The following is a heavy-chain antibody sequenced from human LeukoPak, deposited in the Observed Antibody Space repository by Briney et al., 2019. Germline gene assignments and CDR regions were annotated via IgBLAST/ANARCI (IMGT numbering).Heavy chain of an antibody. J-gene: IGHJ4*02. CDR2: ISYDETNK. Sequence: GGSLRLSCAASGFTFSSYAMHWVRQAPGKGLEWVAVISYDETNKYYADSVKGRFTISRDNSKNTLYLQMNSLRTEDTALYYCANTVGVTAFLAYWGQGTLVTVSS. D-gene: IGHD2-21*02. CDR1: GFTFSSYA. CDR3: ANTVGVTAFLAY. V-gene: IGHV3-30*04.